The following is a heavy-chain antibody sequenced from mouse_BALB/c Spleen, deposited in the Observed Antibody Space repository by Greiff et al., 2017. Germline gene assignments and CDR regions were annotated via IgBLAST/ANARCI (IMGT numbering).Heavy chain of an antibody. Sequence: EVKVVESGGGLVKPGGSLKLSCAASGFAFSSYDMSWVRQTPEKRLEWVAYISSGGGSTYYPDTVKGRFTISRDNAKNTLYLQMSSLKSEDTAMYYCARPTEAMDYWGQGTSVTVSS. CDR3: ARPTEAMDY. D-gene: IGHD3-1*01. V-gene: IGHV5-12-1*01. CDR2: ISSGGGST. CDR1: GFAFSSYD. J-gene: IGHJ4*01.